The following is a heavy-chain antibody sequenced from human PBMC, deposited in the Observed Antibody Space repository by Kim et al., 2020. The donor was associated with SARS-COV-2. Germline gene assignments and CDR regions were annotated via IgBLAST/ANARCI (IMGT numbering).Heavy chain of an antibody. D-gene: IGHD1-26*01. CDR3: ARRGRAAGATRYFDY. CDR2: ISYSGGT. CDR1: GGSISSSSNY. Sequence: SETLSLTCTVSGGSISSSSNYWGWIRQPPGKGLEWIGSISYSGGTYSSPSLKSRVTMSVDTSKNQFSLTVSSVTAADSAVYYCARRGRAAGATRYFDYWGQGILVTVYS. J-gene: IGHJ4*02. V-gene: IGHV4-39*01.